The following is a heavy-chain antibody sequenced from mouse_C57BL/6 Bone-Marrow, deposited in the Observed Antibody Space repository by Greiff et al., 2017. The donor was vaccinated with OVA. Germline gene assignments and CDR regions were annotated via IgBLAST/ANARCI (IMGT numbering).Heavy chain of an antibody. J-gene: IGHJ4*01. CDR3: ASPYYYGSPHYYAMDY. V-gene: IGHV5-4*03. Sequence: DVKLVESGGGLVKPGGSLKLSCAASGFTFSSYAMSWVRQTPEKRLEWVATISDGGSYTYYPDNVKGRFTISRDNAKNNLYLQMSHLKSEDTAMYYCASPYYYGSPHYYAMDYWGQGTSVTVSS. CDR1: GFTFSSYA. CDR2: ISDGGSYT. D-gene: IGHD1-1*01.